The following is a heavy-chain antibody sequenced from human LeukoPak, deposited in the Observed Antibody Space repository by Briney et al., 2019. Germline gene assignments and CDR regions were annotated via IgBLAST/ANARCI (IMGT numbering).Heavy chain of an antibody. J-gene: IGHJ4*02. Sequence: SETLPLTCTVSGGSINSSNYFWGWIRQPPGKGLEWIGSIYYSGNTYYNASLKSQVSISIDTSKNQFSLRLTSVTAADTAVYYCARQTGSGLFILPGGQGTLVTVSS. V-gene: IGHV4-39*01. CDR3: ARQTGSGLFILP. D-gene: IGHD3/OR15-3a*01. CDR2: IYYSGNT. CDR1: GGSINSSNYF.